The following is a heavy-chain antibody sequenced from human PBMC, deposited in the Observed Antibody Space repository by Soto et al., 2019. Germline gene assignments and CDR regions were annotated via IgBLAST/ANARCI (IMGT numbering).Heavy chain of an antibody. V-gene: IGHV1-18*01. CDR3: ARGLGSMVRGVYYYYYYMDV. CDR2: ISAYNGNT. CDR1: GYTFTSYG. Sequence: GASVKVSCKASGYTFTSYGISWVRQAPGQGLEWMGWISAYNGNTNYAQKLQGRVTMTTDTSTSTAYMELRSLRSDDTAVYYCARGLGSMVRGVYYYYYYMDVWGKGTTVTVSS. D-gene: IGHD3-10*01. J-gene: IGHJ6*03.